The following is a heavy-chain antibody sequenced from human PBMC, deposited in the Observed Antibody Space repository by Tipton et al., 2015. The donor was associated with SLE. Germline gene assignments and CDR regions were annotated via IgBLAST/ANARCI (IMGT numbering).Heavy chain of an antibody. Sequence: TLSLTCAVYGGSFSGYYWSWIRQPPGKGLEWIGEINHSGSTNYNPSLKSRVTISVDTSKNQFSLKLSSLTAADTAVYYCAFTGSDGNYYYYGMDVWGQGTTVTVSS. D-gene: IGHD1-1*01. J-gene: IGHJ6*02. CDR3: AFTGSDGNYYYYGMDV. CDR1: GGSFSGYY. V-gene: IGHV4-34*01. CDR2: INHSGST.